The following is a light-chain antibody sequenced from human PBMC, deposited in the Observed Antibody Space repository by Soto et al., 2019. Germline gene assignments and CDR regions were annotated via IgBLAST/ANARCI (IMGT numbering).Light chain of an antibody. J-gene: IGLJ3*02. CDR1: RSDAGGYSY. CDR2: DVN. V-gene: IGLV2-14*03. CDR3: SSCTGLSALWV. Sequence: QSALTQPASVSGSPGQSITISCTGTRSDAGGYSYVSWYQQHPGKAPKLLIFDVNNRPSGISNRFSGSESGSTASLTISGLQAEDEADYYCSSCTGLSALWVFCGGTKLTVL.